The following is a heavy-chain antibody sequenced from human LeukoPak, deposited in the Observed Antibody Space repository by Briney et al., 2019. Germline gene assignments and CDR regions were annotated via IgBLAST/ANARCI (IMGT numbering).Heavy chain of an antibody. CDR3: ARRRDGYNLGFFDY. Sequence: PSETLSLTRGVSGYSISSGYYWGWIRQPPGKGLEWIGSIYHSGSTDYNPSLKSRVTISVDTSKNQFSLKLNSVTAADTAVYYCARRRDGYNLGFFDYWGQGTLVTVSS. CDR2: IYHSGST. J-gene: IGHJ4*02. CDR1: GYSISSGYY. D-gene: IGHD5-24*01. V-gene: IGHV4-38-2*01.